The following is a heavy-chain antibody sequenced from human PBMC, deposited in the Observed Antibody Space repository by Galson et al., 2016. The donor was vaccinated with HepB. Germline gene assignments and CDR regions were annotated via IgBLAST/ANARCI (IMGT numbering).Heavy chain of an antibody. CDR1: GFTFSSYN. D-gene: IGHD6-19*01. J-gene: IGHJ4*02. Sequence: SLRLSCAASGFTFSSYNMNWVRQAPGKGPEWVSSIVSRGSHMFYADSLKGRFTISRDNTKNSLFLQMSSLRVEDTAVYYCARASGRGGWRLAIDFDYWGQGTLVTVSS. CDR3: ARASGRGGWRLAIDFDY. CDR2: IVSRGSHM. V-gene: IGHV3-21*01.